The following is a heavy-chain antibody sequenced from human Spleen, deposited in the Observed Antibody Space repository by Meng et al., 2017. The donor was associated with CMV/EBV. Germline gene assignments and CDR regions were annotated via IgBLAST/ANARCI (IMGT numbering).Heavy chain of an antibody. D-gene: IGHD3-10*01. V-gene: IGHV5-51*01. Sequence: GGSLRLSCQSSGYNLTNYWSGWVRQMPGKGLEWVGIIYPGDSDTRYSPSFEGQVTISVDMSINTAYLQWGSLKASDTAIYYCARLFGSGSYADHWGQGTRVTVSS. CDR3: ARLFGSGSYADH. CDR2: IYPGDSDT. J-gene: IGHJ5*02. CDR1: GYNLTNYW.